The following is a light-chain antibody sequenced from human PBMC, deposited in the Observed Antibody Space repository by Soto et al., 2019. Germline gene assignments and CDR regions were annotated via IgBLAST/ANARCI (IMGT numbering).Light chain of an antibody. J-gene: IGKJ1*01. V-gene: IGKV1-5*01. CDR2: DAS. Sequence: DIQMTQSPSTLSASVGDRVTITCRASQSVTKWVAWYQQRPGQAPKVLIWDASSLQRGAPSRFSGSGYGTEFTLTISSLQPDDFATYYCQHYNGHSSWSFGQGTKVDIK. CDR3: QHYNGHSSWS. CDR1: QSVTKW.